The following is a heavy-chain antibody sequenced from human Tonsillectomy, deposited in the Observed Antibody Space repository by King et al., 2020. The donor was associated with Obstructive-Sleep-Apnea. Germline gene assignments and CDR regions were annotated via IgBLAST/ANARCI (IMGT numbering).Heavy chain of an antibody. J-gene: IGHJ5*02. D-gene: IGHD3/OR15-3a*01. CDR3: AALDEWFDP. Sequence: QLQESGPGLVKPSETLSLTCTVSGGSISSSSYYWGWIRQPPGQGLEWMWSNYFSGSTYYNPSLNSRVTISIDTSKNQFSLKLISVTAADTAVYYCAALDEWFDPWGQGTLVTVSS. CDR2: NYFSGST. V-gene: IGHV4-39*07. CDR1: GGSISSSSYY.